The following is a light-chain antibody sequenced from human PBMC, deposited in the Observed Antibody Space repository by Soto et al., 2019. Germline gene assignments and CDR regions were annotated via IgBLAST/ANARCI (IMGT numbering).Light chain of an antibody. CDR3: QQYDNWPPYS. CDR1: QSVSSN. J-gene: IGKJ2*01. CDR2: GAS. V-gene: IGKV3-15*01. Sequence: EIVMTQSPATLSVSPGERATLSCRASQSVSSNLAWYQQRPGQAPRLLIYGASTRATGIPARFSGSGSGTEFTLTISSLQSEDFAFYYCQQYDNWPPYSVGQGTKLAIK.